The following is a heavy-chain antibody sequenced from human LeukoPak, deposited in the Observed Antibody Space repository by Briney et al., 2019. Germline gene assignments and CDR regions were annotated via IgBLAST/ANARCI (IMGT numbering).Heavy chain of an antibody. Sequence: GGSLRLSCAASGFTFSSYWMSWVRQAPGKGLEWVANIKQDGSEKYYVDSVRGRFTISRDNAKNSLYLQMNSLRAEDTAVYYCARVGIAYYYDSSGYYTDFWGQGTLVTVSS. CDR3: ARVGIAYYYDSSGYYTDF. CDR2: IKQDGSEK. V-gene: IGHV3-7*01. J-gene: IGHJ4*02. D-gene: IGHD3-22*01. CDR1: GFTFSSYW.